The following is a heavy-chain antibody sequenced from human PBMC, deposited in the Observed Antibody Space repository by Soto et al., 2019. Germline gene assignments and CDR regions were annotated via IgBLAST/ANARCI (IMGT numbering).Heavy chain of an antibody. J-gene: IGHJ4*02. V-gene: IGHV3-64*01. CDR3: VRRVSGNYDY. D-gene: IGHD1-7*01. CDR1: GFTFSSYD. Sequence: EVQLAESGGGMVQPGGSLRLSCVASGFTFSSYDMHWVRQAPGKGLEYVSSISSNGGTTYYGNSVKGRFTISRDNSKNTLYLQMGSRRAEDMAVYYCVRRVSGNYDYWGQGTLVTVPS. CDR2: ISSNGGTT.